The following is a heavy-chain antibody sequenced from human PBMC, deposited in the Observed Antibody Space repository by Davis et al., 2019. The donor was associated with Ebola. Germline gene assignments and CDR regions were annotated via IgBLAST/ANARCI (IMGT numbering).Heavy chain of an antibody. CDR3: ARHQGGSGMRY. J-gene: IGHJ4*02. V-gene: IGHV4-34*01. D-gene: IGHD3-10*01. CDR2: INHSGST. CDR1: GGSFSGYY. Sequence: PSETLSLTCAVYGGSFSGYYWSWIRQPPGKGLEWIGEINHSGSTNYNPSLKSRVTISVDTSKNQFSLKLSSVTAADTAVYYCARHQGGSGMRYWGQGTLVTVSS.